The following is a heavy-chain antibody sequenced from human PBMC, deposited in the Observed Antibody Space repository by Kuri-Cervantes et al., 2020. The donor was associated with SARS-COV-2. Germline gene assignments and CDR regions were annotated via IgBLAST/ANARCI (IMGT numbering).Heavy chain of an antibody. CDR3: ARVPSGDGAWYFDL. D-gene: IGHD7-27*01. J-gene: IGHJ2*01. V-gene: IGHV3-13*01. CDR1: GFTFSSYD. CDR2: IGTAGDT. Sequence: GGSLRLSCAASGFTFSSYDMHWVRQATGKGLEWVSAIGTAGDTYYPGSVKGRFTISRENAKNSLYLQMNSLRAEDTAVYYCARVPSGDGAWYFDLWGRGTLVTVSS.